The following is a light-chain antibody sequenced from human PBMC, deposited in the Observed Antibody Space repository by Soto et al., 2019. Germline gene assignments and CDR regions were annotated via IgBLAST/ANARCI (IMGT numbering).Light chain of an antibody. J-gene: IGKJ3*01. V-gene: IGKV1-9*01. CDR1: QGIINY. Sequence: IQLTQSPSSLSASVGDRVTITCRASQGIINYLDWYQQKPWKAPKLLIYGASTLQSGVPSSFGRSGSGTDFTLTVISLPPKDLATYDCQHLFMSPPTFGPETKVDIK. CDR3: QHLFMSPPT. CDR2: GAS.